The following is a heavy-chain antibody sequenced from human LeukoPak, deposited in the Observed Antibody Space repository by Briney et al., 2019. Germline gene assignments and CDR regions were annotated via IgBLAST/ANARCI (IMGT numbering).Heavy chain of an antibody. Sequence: SETLSLTCAVSGGSISRSGYSWSWIRQPPGKGLDWIAYIYYTGSTYYNPSLKSRVTISGDTSKNQFSLKLSSVTAADTAVYYCARSPDSDRLDYWGQGTLVTVSS. D-gene: IGHD3-22*01. CDR2: IYYTGST. CDR1: GGSISRSGYS. CDR3: ARSPDSDRLDY. J-gene: IGHJ4*02. V-gene: IGHV4-30-4*07.